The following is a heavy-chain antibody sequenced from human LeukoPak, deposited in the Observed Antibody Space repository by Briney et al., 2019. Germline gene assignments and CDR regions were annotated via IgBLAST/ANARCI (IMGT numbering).Heavy chain of an antibody. CDR2: IIPIFGIA. CDR3: ARSAQYSSYYYGMDV. CDR1: GGTFSSYA. V-gene: IGHV1-69*04. J-gene: IGHJ6*02. Sequence: SVKVFCKASGGTFSSYAISWVRQAPGQGLDLMGRIIPIFGIANYAQKFQGRVTITADKSTSTAYMELSSLRSEDTAVYYCARSAQYSSYYYGMDVWGQGTTVTVSS. D-gene: IGHD5-18*01.